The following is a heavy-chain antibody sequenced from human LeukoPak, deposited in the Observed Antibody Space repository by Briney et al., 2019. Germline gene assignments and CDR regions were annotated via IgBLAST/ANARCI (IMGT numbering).Heavy chain of an antibody. CDR3: AELGITMIGGV. CDR2: ISGSGTSR. Sequence: GGSLRLSCAVPSDYAMSWVRQTPRKGLEWVSAISGSGTSRYYADSVRGRFTISRDNSNKTLYLQMDGLRAEDTAVYYCAELGITMIGGVWGKGTTVTISS. D-gene: IGHD3-10*02. V-gene: IGHV3-23*01. J-gene: IGHJ6*04. CDR1: SDYA.